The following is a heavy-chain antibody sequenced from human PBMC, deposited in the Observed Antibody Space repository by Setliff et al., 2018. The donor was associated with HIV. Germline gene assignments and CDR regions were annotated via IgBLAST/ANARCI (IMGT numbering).Heavy chain of an antibody. J-gene: IGHJ4*02. D-gene: IGHD3-16*01. CDR3: VNPSGAMGDFDS. CDR1: GGSISSTNYF. V-gene: IGHV4-39*01. CDR2: IYYHGST. Sequence: SETLFLTCTVSGGSISSTNYFWGWIRQPPGKGLEWIGTIYYHGSTYYNPSLKSRVTISIDTSKNQFSLQLTSVTAADTAVYYCVNPSGAMGDFDSWGQGTLVTVSS.